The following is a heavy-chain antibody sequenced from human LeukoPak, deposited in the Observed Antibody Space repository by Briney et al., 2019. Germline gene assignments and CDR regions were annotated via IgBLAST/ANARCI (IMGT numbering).Heavy chain of an antibody. CDR2: ISGSGGST. J-gene: IGHJ4*02. CDR3: AREGGYYDSSGYYPYFDY. D-gene: IGHD3-22*01. Sequence: GGSLRLSCAASGFTFSSYAMSWVRQAPGKGLEWVSAISGSGGSTYYADSVKGRFTISRDNSKNTLYLQMNSLRAEDTASYYCAREGGYYDSSGYYPYFDYWGQGALVTVSS. V-gene: IGHV3-23*01. CDR1: GFTFSSYA.